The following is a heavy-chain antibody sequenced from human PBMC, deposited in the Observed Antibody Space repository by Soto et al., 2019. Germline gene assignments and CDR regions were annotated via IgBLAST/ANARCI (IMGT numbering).Heavy chain of an antibody. V-gene: IGHV1-18*01. J-gene: IGHJ1*01. CDR3: ARAPQTVAGAGIWY. CDR1: GYTFTSYG. CDR2: ISGYNGDT. D-gene: IGHD6-13*01. Sequence: ASVKVSCKACGYTFTSYGISWVRQSPGQGLEWMGWISGYNGDTNYAQKYQGRVTMTTDTSTSTAYMELRSLRSDDTAVYYCARAPQTVAGAGIWYWGQGTLVPVSS.